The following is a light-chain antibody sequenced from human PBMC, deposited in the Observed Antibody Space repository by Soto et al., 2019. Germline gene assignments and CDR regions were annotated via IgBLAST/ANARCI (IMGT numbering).Light chain of an antibody. CDR3: SSYAGSNNV. V-gene: IGLV2-8*01. CDR1: STDVATFNY. J-gene: IGLJ1*01. Sequence: QSALTQPASVSGSPGQSITISCTAASTDVATFNYVAWYQQYPGKAPKLIIYEVSKRPSGVPDRFSGSKSGNTASLTVSGLQAEDEADYYCSSYAGSNNVFGTGTKLTVL. CDR2: EVS.